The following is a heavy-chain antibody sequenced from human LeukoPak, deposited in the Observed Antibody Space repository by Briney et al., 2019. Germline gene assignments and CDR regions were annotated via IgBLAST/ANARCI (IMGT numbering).Heavy chain of an antibody. CDR1: GSIFTSYW. CDR2: IYPGDSDT. V-gene: IGHV5-51*01. D-gene: IGHD2-2*01. CDR3: ARHPVPRVPAAEYNWFDP. J-gene: IGHJ5*02. Sequence: GASLQISCKGSGSIFTSYWIGWVRPLPGKGLEWMGIIYPGDSDTRYSPSFQGQVTISADKSISTAYLQWSSLKASDTAMYYCARHPVPRVPAAEYNWFDPGGQGTLVTVS.